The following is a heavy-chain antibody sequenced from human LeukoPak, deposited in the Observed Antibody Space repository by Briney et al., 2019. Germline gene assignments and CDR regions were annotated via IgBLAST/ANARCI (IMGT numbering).Heavy chain of an antibody. CDR2: IDGGGGRT. D-gene: IGHD1-1*01. CDR3: ATHNNYKMDV. Sequence: GGSLRLSCTASGFAFSSYAMSWVRQAPGVGLEWVSAIDGGGGRTWHADSVRGRFTISRDNSKNTLFMQMNSLRAEDTAVYYCATHNNYKMDVWGQGTTFTVSS. V-gene: IGHV3-23*01. J-gene: IGHJ6*02. CDR1: GFAFSSYA.